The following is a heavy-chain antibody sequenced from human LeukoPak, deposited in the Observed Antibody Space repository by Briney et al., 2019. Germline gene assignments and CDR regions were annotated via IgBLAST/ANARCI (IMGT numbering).Heavy chain of an antibody. Sequence: SETLSLTCTVSGGSISSYYWSWIRQPAGKGLDWIGRIYTSGSTNYNPSLKSRVTISVDKSKNQFSLKLSSVTAADTAVYYCARGQSVPYYFDYWGQGTLVTVSS. V-gene: IGHV4-4*07. CDR3: ARGQSVPYYFDY. CDR2: IYTSGST. CDR1: GGSISSYY. J-gene: IGHJ4*02. D-gene: IGHD2-2*01.